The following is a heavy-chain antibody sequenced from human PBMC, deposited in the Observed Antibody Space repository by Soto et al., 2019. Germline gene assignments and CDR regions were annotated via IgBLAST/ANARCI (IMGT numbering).Heavy chain of an antibody. J-gene: IGHJ4*02. D-gene: IGHD6-13*01. V-gene: IGHV4-34*01. Sequence: SETLSLTCAVYGGSFSGYYWSWIRQPPGKGLEWIGEINHSGSTNYNPSLKSRVTISVDTSKNQFSLKLSSVTAADTAVYYCARGPSSYSSSWYWGQGTLVTV. CDR2: INHSGST. CDR3: ARGPSSYSSSWY. CDR1: GGSFSGYY.